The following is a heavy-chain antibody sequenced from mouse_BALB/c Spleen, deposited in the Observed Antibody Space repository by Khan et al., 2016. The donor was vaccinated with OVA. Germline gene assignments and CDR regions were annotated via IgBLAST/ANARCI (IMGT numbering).Heavy chain of an antibody. CDR2: ISTYNGNT. Sequence: QVQLKQSGPEVVRPGASVKISCKGSGDTFSDYAMHWVKQSHAESLEWIGFISTYNGNTNYNQKFKGKATMTADKSSSTAYMELARLTSEDSAIYYCARGDFLLRLRGMDYWGQGTSVTVSS. D-gene: IGHD1-1*01. CDR1: GDTFSDYA. J-gene: IGHJ4*01. CDR3: ARGDFLLRLRGMDY. V-gene: IGHV1S137*01.